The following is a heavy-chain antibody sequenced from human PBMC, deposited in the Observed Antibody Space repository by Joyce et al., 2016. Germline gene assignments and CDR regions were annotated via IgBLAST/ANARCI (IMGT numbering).Heavy chain of an antibody. Sequence: QVPLLESGGGVAQPGRSLRLSCAASEFACSSHAMHWVRQAPGKGLEWVAVMSYDGSHQYYADSVRGRFTISRDNSQYTLYLQMNSLRVEDTAVYYCTRSSRTGYTAGWPDFDYWGQGTLVTVSS. CDR2: MSYDGSHQ. J-gene: IGHJ4*02. CDR3: TRSSRTGYTAGWPDFDY. V-gene: IGHV3-30*03. D-gene: IGHD2-2*02. CDR1: EFACSSHA.